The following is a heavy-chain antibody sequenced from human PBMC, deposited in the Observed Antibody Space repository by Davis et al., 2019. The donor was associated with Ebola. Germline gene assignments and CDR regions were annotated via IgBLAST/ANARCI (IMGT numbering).Heavy chain of an antibody. CDR2: LGTGADT. V-gene: IGHV3-23*01. J-gene: IGHJ3*02. CDR3: AKDTSNIWFDI. D-gene: IGHD1-26*01. CDR1: GFIFSSYV. Sequence: GESLKISCAASGFIFSSYVMSCVRQAPGKGLEWVSTLGTGADTYYAESVKGRFTISRDTSKNTLYLQMNGLIVEDTAIYYCAKDTSNIWFDIWGQGTMVTVSS.